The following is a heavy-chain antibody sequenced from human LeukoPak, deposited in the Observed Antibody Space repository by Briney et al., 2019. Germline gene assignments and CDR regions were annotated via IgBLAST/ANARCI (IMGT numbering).Heavy chain of an antibody. CDR3: AKGGIAVAAARYYFDY. V-gene: IGHV3-23*01. CDR2: IGGSGGST. J-gene: IGHJ4*02. CDR1: GFTFSSYA. D-gene: IGHD6-19*01. Sequence: GGSLRLSCAASGFTFSSYAMSWVRQAPGKGLEWVSAIGGSGGSTYYADSVKGRFTISRDNSKNTLYLQMNSLRAEDTAVYYCAKGGIAVAAARYYFDYWGQGTLVTVSS.